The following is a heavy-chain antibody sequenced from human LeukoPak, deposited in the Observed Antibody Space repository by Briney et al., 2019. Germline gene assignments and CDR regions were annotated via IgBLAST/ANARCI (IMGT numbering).Heavy chain of an antibody. CDR3: ARDYYDSSGYYYFDY. CDR1: GFTFSSYS. J-gene: IGHJ4*02. D-gene: IGHD3-22*01. CDR2: ISSSSSTI. Sequence: EGSLRLSCAASGFTFSSYSMNWVRQAPGKGLEWVSYISSSSSTIYYADSVKGRFTISRDNAKNSLYLQMNSLRAEDTAVYYCARDYYDSSGYYYFDYWGQGTLVTVSS. V-gene: IGHV3-48*04.